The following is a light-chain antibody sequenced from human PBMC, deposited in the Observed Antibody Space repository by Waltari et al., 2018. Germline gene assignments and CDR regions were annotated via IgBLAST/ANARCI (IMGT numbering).Light chain of an antibody. V-gene: IGKV4-1*01. CDR1: QSVLYSSNNKNY. J-gene: IGKJ1*01. CDR3: HQFYIDPRT. Sequence: DIVMTQSPDSLAVSLGERATIKCKSSQSVLYSSNNKNYLAWYQQKPGQPLKLFIYLASIRESGAPDRFSAIGSGTDFTLTLRSLQAEDLAVYYFHQFYIDPRTFGQGTTVEIK. CDR2: LAS.